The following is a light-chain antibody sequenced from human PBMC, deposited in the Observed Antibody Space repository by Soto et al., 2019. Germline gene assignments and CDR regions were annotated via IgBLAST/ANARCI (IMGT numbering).Light chain of an antibody. J-gene: IGLJ1*01. CDR3: CSYAGINTFYV. CDR1: RSDVGSYNL. CDR2: EVS. V-gene: IGLV2-23*02. Sequence: QSALTQPASVSGSPGQSITISCTGTRSDVGSYNLVSWYQQHPGKAPKLILYEVSKRPSGVSNRFSGSKSGNTASLTISGLQAEDEADYYCCSYAGINTFYVFGTGTKVTVL.